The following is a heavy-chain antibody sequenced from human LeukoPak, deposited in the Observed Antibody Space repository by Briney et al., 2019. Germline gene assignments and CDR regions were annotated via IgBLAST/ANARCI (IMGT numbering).Heavy chain of an antibody. CDR2: INHSGST. CDR3: ARLDSNWFDP. V-gene: IGHV4-34*01. D-gene: IGHD3/OR15-3a*01. CDR1: GGSFSGYY. J-gene: IGHJ5*02. Sequence: SETLSLTCAVYGGSFSGYYWSWIRQPPGKGLEWIGEINHSGSTNYNPSLKSRVTISVDTSKNQFSLKLSSVTAADTAMYYCARLDSNWFDPWGQGTLVTVSS.